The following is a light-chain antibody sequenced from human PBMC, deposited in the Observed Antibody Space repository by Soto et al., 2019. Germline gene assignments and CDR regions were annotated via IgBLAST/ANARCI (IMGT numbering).Light chain of an antibody. CDR3: QQRSDWHRA. J-gene: IGKJ5*01. Sequence: ETVLPTYPATLSFSPVSCAPLYGRASEYVYSYLAWYRQAPGQPPSLLIYDASNRAAGVPARFSGSGSGTDFTLTISSLEPEDFAVYYCQQRSDWHRAVGQGARLEIK. CDR1: EYVYSY. CDR2: DAS. V-gene: IGKV3-11*01.